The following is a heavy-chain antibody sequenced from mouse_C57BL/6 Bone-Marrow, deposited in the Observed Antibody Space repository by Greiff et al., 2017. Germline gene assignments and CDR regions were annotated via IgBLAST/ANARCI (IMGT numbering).Heavy chain of an antibody. CDR1: GFTFTSYG. CDR2: IYPRSGNT. J-gene: IGHJ2*01. CDR3: AGFSRGY. V-gene: IGHV1-81*01. Sequence: QVQLQQSGAELARPGASVKLSCKASGFTFTSYGIRWVKQRTGQGLEWIGGIYPRSGNTYYTEKFKGKATMTADKSSSTAYMELRSLTCEDTAVYFSAGFSRGYWGQGTTLTVSS.